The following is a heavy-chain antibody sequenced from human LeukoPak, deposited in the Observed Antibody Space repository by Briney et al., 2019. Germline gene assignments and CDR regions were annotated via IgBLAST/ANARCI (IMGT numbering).Heavy chain of an antibody. CDR3: ARAASGGYCSSTSCYGLNWFDP. CDR1: GGSISSGGYS. J-gene: IGHJ5*02. D-gene: IGHD2-2*01. CDR2: IYHSGST. V-gene: IGHV4-30-2*01. Sequence: SVTLSLTCAVSGGSISSGGYSWSWIRQPPGKGLEWIGYIYHSGSTYYNPSLKSRVTISVDGSKNQFSLKLSSVTAADTAVYYCARAASGGYCSSTSCYGLNWFDPWAREPWSPSPQ.